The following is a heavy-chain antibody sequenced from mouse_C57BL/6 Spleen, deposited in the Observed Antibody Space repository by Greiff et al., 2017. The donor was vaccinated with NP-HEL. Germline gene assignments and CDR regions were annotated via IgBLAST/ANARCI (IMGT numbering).Heavy chain of an antibody. D-gene: IGHD2-2*01. CDR2: INPNNGGT. V-gene: IGHV1-18*01. CDR3: ARASTMVTRTWFAY. J-gene: IGHJ3*01. CDR1: GYTFTDYN. Sequence: VQLQQSGPELVKPGASVKIPCKASGYTFTDYNMDWVKQSHGKSLEWIGDINPNNGGTIYNQKFKGKATLTVDKSSSTAYMELRSLTSEDTAVYYCARASTMVTRTWFAYWGQGTLVTVSA.